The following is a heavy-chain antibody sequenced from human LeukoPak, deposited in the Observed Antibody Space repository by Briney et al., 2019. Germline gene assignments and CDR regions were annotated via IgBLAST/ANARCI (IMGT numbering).Heavy chain of an antibody. J-gene: IGHJ4*02. D-gene: IGHD6-19*01. V-gene: IGHV3-23*01. CDR3: AKDGAGAGVDY. Sequence: GGSLRLSCAASGFTLSSYGMHWVRQAPGKGLEWVSAISGSGGSTYYADSVKGRFTISRDNSKNTLYLQMNSLRAEDTAVYYCAKDGAGAGVDYWGQGTLVTVSS. CDR2: ISGSGGST. CDR1: GFTLSSYG.